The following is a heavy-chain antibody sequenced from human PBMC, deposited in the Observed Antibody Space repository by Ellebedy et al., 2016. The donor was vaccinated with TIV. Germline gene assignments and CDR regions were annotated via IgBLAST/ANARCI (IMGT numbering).Heavy chain of an antibody. CDR2: IYYSGST. D-gene: IGHD2-15*01. V-gene: IGHV4-31*03. J-gene: IGHJ4*02. CDR3: ARVEDFSFDY. CDR1: GGSISSGGYY. Sequence: SETLSLXCTVSGGSISSGGYYWSWIRQHPGKGLEWIGYIYYSGSTYYNPSLKSRVTISVDTSKNQFSLKLSSVTAADTAVYYCARVEDFSFDYWGQGTLVTVSS.